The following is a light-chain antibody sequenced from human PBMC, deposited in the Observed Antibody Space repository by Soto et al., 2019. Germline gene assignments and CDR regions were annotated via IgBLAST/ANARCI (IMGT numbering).Light chain of an antibody. CDR2: EAS. Sequence: EIVLTQSPATLSLSPGERATLSCRASQSVSSYLAWYQHKPGQAPRLLIYEASNRPTGIPARFSGSGSGTDFTLTISSLEPEDFAVYYCQQRSNGPSYTFGQGTKLEIK. J-gene: IGKJ2*01. CDR1: QSVSSY. CDR3: QQRSNGPSYT. V-gene: IGKV3-11*01.